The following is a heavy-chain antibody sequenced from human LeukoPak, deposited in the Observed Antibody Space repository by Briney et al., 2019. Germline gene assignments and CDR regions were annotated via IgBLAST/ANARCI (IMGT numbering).Heavy chain of an antibody. D-gene: IGHD2-2*01. CDR1: GGSFSGYY. V-gene: IGHV4-34*01. Sequence: PSETLSLTCAVYGGSFSGYYWSRVRQPPGKGLEWIGEINHSGSTNYNPSLKSRVTISVDTSKNQFSLKLSSVTAADTAVYYCARGPDIVVVPAAINYGMDVWGQGTTVTVSS. CDR2: INHSGST. J-gene: IGHJ6*02. CDR3: ARGPDIVVVPAAINYGMDV.